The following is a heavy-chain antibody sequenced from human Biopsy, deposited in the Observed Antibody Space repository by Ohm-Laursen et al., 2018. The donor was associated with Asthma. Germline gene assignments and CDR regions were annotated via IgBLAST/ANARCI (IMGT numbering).Heavy chain of an antibody. Sequence: SLRLSCSASGFTFSSYVMNWVRQAPGKGLEWVSVIYSGGTSHTADSVRGRFTISRDFSKNTLHLQMHSLRVEDTAVYYCARGDSSGWSHYYFDYWGQGTLVTVSP. V-gene: IGHV3-23*03. CDR1: GFTFSSYV. CDR2: IYSGGTS. D-gene: IGHD6-19*01. J-gene: IGHJ4*02. CDR3: ARGDSSGWSHYYFDY.